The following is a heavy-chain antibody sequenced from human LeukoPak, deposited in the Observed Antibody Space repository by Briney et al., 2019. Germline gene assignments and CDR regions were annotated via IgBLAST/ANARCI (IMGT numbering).Heavy chain of an antibody. D-gene: IGHD2-21*01. Sequence: ASVKVSCKASGYIFTGYYMHWVRQAPGQGLEWMGWINLNSGGTNYAQKFQGGVTLTRDTSINTAYMELSRLKSDDTAVYYCASWADRNAPVAVFDYWGQGTLVAVSS. CDR2: INLNSGGT. J-gene: IGHJ4*02. CDR3: ASWADRNAPVAVFDY. V-gene: IGHV1-2*02. CDR1: GYIFTGYY.